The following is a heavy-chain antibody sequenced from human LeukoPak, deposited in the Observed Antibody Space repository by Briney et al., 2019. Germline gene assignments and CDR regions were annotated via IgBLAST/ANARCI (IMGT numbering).Heavy chain of an antibody. V-gene: IGHV3-21*01. Sequence: GGSLRLSCAASGFTFSSYSMNWVRQAPGKGLEWVSSISSGSSYIYYADSVKGRFTISRDNAKNSLYLQMNSLRAEDTAVYYCASQFTYYDILTGYYPPYDYWGQGTLVTVSS. CDR1: GFTFSSYS. J-gene: IGHJ4*02. D-gene: IGHD3-9*01. CDR2: ISSGSSYI. CDR3: ASQFTYYDILTGYYPPYDY.